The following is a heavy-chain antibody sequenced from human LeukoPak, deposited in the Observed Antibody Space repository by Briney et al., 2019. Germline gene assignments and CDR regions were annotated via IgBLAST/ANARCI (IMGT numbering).Heavy chain of an antibody. Sequence: SLRLSCAASGFTSSSYAMHWVRQAPGHGLEWVAVISYDGSNKYYADSVKGRFTISRDNSKNTLYLQMNSLRAEDTAVYYCARDGTTLDAFYIWGAGAIVTVSS. V-gene: IGHV3-30-3*01. CDR2: ISYDGSNK. D-gene: IGHD4-17*01. CDR3: ARDGTTLDAFYI. J-gene: IGHJ3*02. CDR1: GFTSSSYA.